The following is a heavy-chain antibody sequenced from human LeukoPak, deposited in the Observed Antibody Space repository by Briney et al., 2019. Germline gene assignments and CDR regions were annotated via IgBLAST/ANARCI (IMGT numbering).Heavy chain of an antibody. CDR2: MNPNSGNT. CDR3: TRGLGVLLWFRGAFDI. CDR1: VYTFTSYD. J-gene: IGHJ3*02. Sequence: ASVKVSFKSSVYTFTSYDINWVRQPTGQGLEWMGLMNPNSGNTGYAQKFQGRVTMTRNISISTAYMELSSLRSEDTAVYYCTRGLGVLLWFRGAFDIWGQGTMVTVSS. D-gene: IGHD3-10*01. V-gene: IGHV1-8*01.